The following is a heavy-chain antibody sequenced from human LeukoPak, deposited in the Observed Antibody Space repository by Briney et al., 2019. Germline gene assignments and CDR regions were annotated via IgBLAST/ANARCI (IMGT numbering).Heavy chain of an antibody. Sequence: GGSLRLSCAASGFTFDDYAMHWVRQAPGKGLEWVSGISWNSGKIGYADSVKGRFTISRDNAKNSVYLQMNSLRAEDTALYYCARDPGSLPAAIGYCYYGMDAWGQGTTVTVSS. J-gene: IGHJ6*02. CDR3: ARDPGSLPAAIGYCYYGMDA. D-gene: IGHD2-2*02. CDR2: ISWNSGKI. V-gene: IGHV3-9*01. CDR1: GFTFDDYA.